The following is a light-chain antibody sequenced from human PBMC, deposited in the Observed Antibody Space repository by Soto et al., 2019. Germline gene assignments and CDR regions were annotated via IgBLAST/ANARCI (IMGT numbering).Light chain of an antibody. CDR3: HQYNNWRT. Sequence: EVVLTQSPATLSVSPGERATLSFRASQSVSTNLAWYQQRPGQAPRLLIYGASARATGIPDRFSGSGAGTEFTLTISSLQSEDFAVYYCHQYNNWRTFGQGTRLETK. V-gene: IGKV3-15*01. CDR1: QSVSTN. J-gene: IGKJ5*01. CDR2: GAS.